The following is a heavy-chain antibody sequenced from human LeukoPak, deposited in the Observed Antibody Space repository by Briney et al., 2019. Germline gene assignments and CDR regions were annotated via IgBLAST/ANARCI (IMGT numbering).Heavy chain of an antibody. CDR2: ISSSGSTI. Sequence: GGSLRLSCAASGFTFSSYEMNWVRQAPGKGLEWVSYISSSGSTIYYADSVKGRFTISRDNAKNSLYLQMNSLRAEDTAVYYCARDRGDWLPRDIDYWGQGTLVTVSS. J-gene: IGHJ4*02. CDR1: GFTFSSYE. D-gene: IGHD2-21*02. CDR3: ARDRGDWLPRDIDY. V-gene: IGHV3-48*03.